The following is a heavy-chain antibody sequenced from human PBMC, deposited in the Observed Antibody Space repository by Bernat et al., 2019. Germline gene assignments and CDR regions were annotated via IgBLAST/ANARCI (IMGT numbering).Heavy chain of an antibody. CDR3: MRVHLGH. Sequence: QVHLQQWGAGLLKPSETLSLTCAAYGESFSGFFWSWVRQSPGKGLEWIGEINHRGITNYNPSLKSRVTMSIDTSKAQFSLRLNSVTAADTAVYYCMRVHLGHLDQGALVSVSS. J-gene: IGHJ4*02. D-gene: IGHD1-1*01. V-gene: IGHV4-34*02. CDR1: GESFSGFF. CDR2: INHRGIT.